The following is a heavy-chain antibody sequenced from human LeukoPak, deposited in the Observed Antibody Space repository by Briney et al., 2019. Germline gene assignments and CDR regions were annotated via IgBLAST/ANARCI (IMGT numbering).Heavy chain of an antibody. CDR2: ISYDGINK. Sequence: GGSLRLSCAASGFTFSSYAMHWVRQAPGKGLEWVAVISYDGINKYYADSVKGRFTISRDSSKNTLYLQMNGLRPEDTAVYYCASAGAPGRNYAGLDYWGQGTLVTVSS. V-gene: IGHV3-30-3*01. CDR3: ASAGAPGRNYAGLDY. D-gene: IGHD3-10*01. CDR1: GFTFSSYA. J-gene: IGHJ4*02.